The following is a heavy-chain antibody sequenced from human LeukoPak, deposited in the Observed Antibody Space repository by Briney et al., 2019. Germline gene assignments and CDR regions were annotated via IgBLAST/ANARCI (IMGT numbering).Heavy chain of an antibody. D-gene: IGHD6-13*01. V-gene: IGHV3-74*01. Sequence: PGGSLRLSCAASGFTFNTYWMHWVRQGPGKGLVWVSHITSDGSSANYADSVKGRFTISRDNAKNTLYLQMNSLRAEDTAVYYCAREKQEPYWYFDLWGRGTLVTVSS. CDR2: ITSDGSSA. J-gene: IGHJ2*01. CDR3: AREKQEPYWYFDL. CDR1: GFTFNTYW.